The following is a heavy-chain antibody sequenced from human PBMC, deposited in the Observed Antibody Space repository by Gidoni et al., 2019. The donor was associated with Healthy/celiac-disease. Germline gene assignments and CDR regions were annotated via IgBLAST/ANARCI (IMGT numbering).Heavy chain of an antibody. CDR1: GFTFSSYS. CDR3: ARVVVLVGYYFDY. Sequence: EVQLVESGGGLVKPGGSLRLSCAASGFTFSSYSMNWVRQAPGKGLEWVSSMSSSSSYIYYADSVKGRFTISRDNAKNSLYLQMNSLRAEDTAVYYCARVVVLVGYYFDYWGQGTLVTVSS. D-gene: IGHD2-2*01. V-gene: IGHV3-21*01. CDR2: MSSSSSYI. J-gene: IGHJ4*02.